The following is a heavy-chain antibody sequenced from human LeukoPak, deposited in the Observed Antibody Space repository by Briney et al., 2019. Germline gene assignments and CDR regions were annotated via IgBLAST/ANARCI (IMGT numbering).Heavy chain of an antibody. J-gene: IGHJ4*02. CDR1: GYTFTGYY. CDR2: INPNSGGT. V-gene: IGHV1-2*02. Sequence: ASVRVSCTASGYTFTGYYMHWVRQAPGQGLEWMGWINPNSGGTNYAQKFQGRVTMTRDTSMSTAYMELSRLRSDDTAVYYCARENKYSSGWYAGYYFDYWGQGTLVTVSS. CDR3: ARENKYSSGWYAGYYFDY. D-gene: IGHD6-19*01.